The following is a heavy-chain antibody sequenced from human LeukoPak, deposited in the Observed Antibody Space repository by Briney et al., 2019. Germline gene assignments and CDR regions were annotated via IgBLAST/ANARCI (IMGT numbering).Heavy chain of an antibody. CDR2: ISAYNGNT. CDR1: GYTFTSYG. V-gene: IGHV1-18*01. D-gene: IGHD6-13*01. J-gene: IGHJ3*02. CDR3: ARDVVPYSSSSRGAFDI. Sequence: ASVKVSCKASGYTFTSYGISWVRQAPGQGLEWMGWISAYNGNTNYAQKLQGRVTMTTDTSTSTAYMELRSLRSDDTAVYYCARDVVPYSSSSRGAFDIWGQGTMVTVSS.